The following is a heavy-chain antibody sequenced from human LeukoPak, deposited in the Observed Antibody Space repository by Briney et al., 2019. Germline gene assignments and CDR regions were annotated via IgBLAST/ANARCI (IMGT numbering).Heavy chain of an antibody. CDR3: ARDHRDTYYYADDAFEI. J-gene: IGHJ3*02. D-gene: IGHD3-10*01. CDR2: ISSSSSYK. CDR1: GFTFSSYS. Sequence: NPGGSLRLSCAASGFTFSSYSMNWVRQAPGKGLEWVSCISSSSSYKYYADSVKGRFTISRDNAKNSLYLQMNSLRAEDTAVYYCARDHRDTYYYADDAFEIWGQGTMVTVSS. V-gene: IGHV3-21*01.